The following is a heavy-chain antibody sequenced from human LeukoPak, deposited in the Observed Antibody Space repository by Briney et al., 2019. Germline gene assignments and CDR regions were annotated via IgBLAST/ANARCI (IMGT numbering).Heavy chain of an antibody. V-gene: IGHV3-48*04. Sequence: GGSLRLSCAASGFTFSNYGMHWVRQAPGKGPAWVSYIAHDSTTIYYAGSVRGRFTMSRDNARNSLFLQMNSLRPEDTAMYYCARATRNGYDYWGPGTLVTVSS. CDR2: IAHDSTTI. J-gene: IGHJ4*02. CDR3: ARATRNGYDY. D-gene: IGHD5-24*01. CDR1: GFTFSNYG.